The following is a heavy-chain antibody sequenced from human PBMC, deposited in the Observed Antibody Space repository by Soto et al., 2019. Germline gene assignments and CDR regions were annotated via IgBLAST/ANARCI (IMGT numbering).Heavy chain of an antibody. J-gene: IGHJ4*02. CDR1: GGTFSSYA. Sequence: SVKVSCKASGGTFSSYAISWVRQAPGQGLEWMGGIIPIFGTANYAQKFRGRVTITADESTSTAYMELSSLRSEDTAVYYCASHVYYYDSSGLFDYWGQGTLVTVSS. CDR3: ASHVYYYDSSGLFDY. CDR2: IIPIFGTA. D-gene: IGHD3-22*01. V-gene: IGHV1-69*13.